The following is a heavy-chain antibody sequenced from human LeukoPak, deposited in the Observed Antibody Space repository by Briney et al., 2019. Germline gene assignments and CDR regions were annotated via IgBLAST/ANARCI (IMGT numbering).Heavy chain of an antibody. Sequence: PSETLSLTCAVYGGSFSGYYWSWIRQPPGKGLEWIGEINHSGSTNYNPSLKSRVTISVDTSKNQFSLNMKSVTAADTAVYYCARDSGTYVRGAFDIWGQGTMVSVSS. CDR3: ARDSGTYVRGAFDI. J-gene: IGHJ3*02. CDR2: INHSGST. V-gene: IGHV4-34*01. CDR1: GGSFSGYY. D-gene: IGHD3-10*02.